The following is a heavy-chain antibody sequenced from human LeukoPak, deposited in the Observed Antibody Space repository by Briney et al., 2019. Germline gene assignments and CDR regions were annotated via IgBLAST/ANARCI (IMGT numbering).Heavy chain of an antibody. J-gene: IGHJ6*03. Sequence: SVKVSCKASGGTFGSYAISWVRQAPGQGLEWMGGIIPIFGTANYAQKFQGRVTITTDESTSTAYMELSSLRSEDTAVYYCARGHVLRFLEWSFNYYMDVWGKGTTVTVSS. V-gene: IGHV1-69*05. D-gene: IGHD3-3*01. CDR3: ARGHVLRFLEWSFNYYMDV. CDR2: IIPIFGTA. CDR1: GGTFGSYA.